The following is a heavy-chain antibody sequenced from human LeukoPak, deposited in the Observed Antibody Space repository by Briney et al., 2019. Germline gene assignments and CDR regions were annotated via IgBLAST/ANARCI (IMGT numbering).Heavy chain of an antibody. Sequence: GGSLRLSCAASGFIFSNSAIHWVRQASGKGLEWVGRIRNKGNNYATAYAASVKGRFTVSRDDSKNTASLQMNSLKIEDTAVYYCARWGTYFFDTGGPFDYWGQGTLVIVSS. CDR1: GFIFSNSA. D-gene: IGHD2-8*02. CDR2: IRNKGNNYAT. CDR3: ARWGTYFFDTGGPFDY. J-gene: IGHJ4*02. V-gene: IGHV3-73*01.